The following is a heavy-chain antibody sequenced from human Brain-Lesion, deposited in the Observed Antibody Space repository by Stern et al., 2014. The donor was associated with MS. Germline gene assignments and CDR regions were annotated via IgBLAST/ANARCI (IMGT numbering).Heavy chain of an antibody. J-gene: IGHJ4*02. CDR1: GGSISSGSEY. Sequence: DQLVESGPGLVKPSQTLSLTFTVSGGSISSGSEYWSWLRQPVGKGLEWIGRIHPIGSASYTPSLKRRVALSTHTSLNQFSLELNSATAADTAIYYCASGYRIFDYWGQGILVTVSS. D-gene: IGHD5-18*01. CDR2: IHPIGSA. V-gene: IGHV4-61*02. CDR3: ASGYRIFDY.